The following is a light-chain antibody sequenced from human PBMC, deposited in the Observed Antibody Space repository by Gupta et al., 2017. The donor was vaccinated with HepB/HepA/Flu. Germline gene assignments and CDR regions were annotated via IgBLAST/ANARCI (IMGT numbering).Light chain of an antibody. Sequence: QSAPTLPPSASGSPAQSVTIPCTAPSSDVGGYNYVSWYHQHPGKAPTLMIYEVSKRPSGVPDRFSGSKSGNTASLTVSGLQAEDEADYYCSSHAGSNNLVFGGGTKLTVL. CDR1: SSDVGGYNY. CDR3: SSHAGSNNLV. CDR2: EVS. V-gene: IGLV2-8*01. J-gene: IGLJ2*01.